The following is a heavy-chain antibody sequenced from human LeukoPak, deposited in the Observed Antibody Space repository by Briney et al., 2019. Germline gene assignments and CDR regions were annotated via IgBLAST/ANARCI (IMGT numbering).Heavy chain of an antibody. CDR3: ARYDASRYYFDY. D-gene: IGHD3-3*01. V-gene: IGHV4-34*01. CDR2: INHSGST. Sequence: SETLSLTCAVYGGSFSDYYWSWIRQPPGKGLEWIGEINHSGSTNYNPSLKSRVTISVDTSKNQFSLKLSSVTAADTAVYYCARYDASRYYFDYWGQGTLVTVSS. J-gene: IGHJ4*02. CDR1: GGSFSDYY.